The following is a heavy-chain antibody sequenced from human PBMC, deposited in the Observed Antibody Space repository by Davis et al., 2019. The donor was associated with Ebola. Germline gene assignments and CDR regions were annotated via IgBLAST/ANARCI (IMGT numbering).Heavy chain of an antibody. CDR1: GGSISSYY. D-gene: IGHD5-24*01. CDR2: IYYSGST. V-gene: IGHV4-59*01. J-gene: IGHJ3*02. CDR3: ARQRWLQLADAFDI. Sequence: PGGSLRLSCTVSGGSISSYYWSWIRQPPGKGLEWIGYIYYSGSTNYNPSLKSRVTISVDTSKNQFSLKLSSVTAADTAVYYCARQRWLQLADAFDIWGQGTMVTVSS.